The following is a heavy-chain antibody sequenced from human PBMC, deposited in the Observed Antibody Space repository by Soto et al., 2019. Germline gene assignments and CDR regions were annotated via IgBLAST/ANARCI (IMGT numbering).Heavy chain of an antibody. CDR3: AAGGGLPRYY. D-gene: IGHD5-12*01. CDR1: GGSFSGYY. V-gene: IGHV4-34*01. J-gene: IGHJ4*02. Sequence: SETLSLTCAVYGGSFSGYYWTWIRQPPGTGLEWIGEINHSGSTNYNPSLKSRVTISVDRSKNQFSLKLSSVTAADTAVYYCAAGGGLPRYYWGQGTRVTVSS. CDR2: INHSGST.